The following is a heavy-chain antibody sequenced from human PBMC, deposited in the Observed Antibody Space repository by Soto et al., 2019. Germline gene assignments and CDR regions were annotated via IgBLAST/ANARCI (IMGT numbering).Heavy chain of an antibody. Sequence: QTGGSLRLSCAASGFTFSGNSMNWVRQAPGKGLEWISYITGSSDTIHYADSVKGRFTISRDNAKNSLYLQMNSLRDGDTAMYYCARGRVGTAYFDYWGQGALVTVSS. J-gene: IGHJ4*02. V-gene: IGHV3-48*02. CDR2: ITGSSDTI. CDR1: GFTFSGNS. CDR3: ARGRVGTAYFDY. D-gene: IGHD1-26*01.